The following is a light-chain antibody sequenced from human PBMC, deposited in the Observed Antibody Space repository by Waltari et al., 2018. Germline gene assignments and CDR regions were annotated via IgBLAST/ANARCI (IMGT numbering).Light chain of an antibody. J-gene: IGKJ1*01. Sequence: SVGSNLAWYQHKPGQSPRLLIYPASTTAAGIPARFSGSGSGTEFTLTISSLQSEDFAIYYCQQYNNWPGTFGQGTRVEIK. CDR1: SVGSN. V-gene: IGKV3-15*01. CDR3: QQYNNWPGT. CDR2: PAS.